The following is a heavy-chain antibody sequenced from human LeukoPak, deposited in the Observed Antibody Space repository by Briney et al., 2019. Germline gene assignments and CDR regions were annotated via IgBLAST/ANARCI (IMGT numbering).Heavy chain of an antibody. V-gene: IGHV4-39*01. Sequence: SETLSLTCTVSGGSISSSSYYWGWIRQPPGKGLEWIGSIYYSGSTYYNPSLKSRVTISVDTSKNQFSLKLSSVTAADTAVYYCARRGIEWLRLSFDYWGQGTLVTVSS. J-gene: IGHJ4*02. CDR1: GGSISSSSYY. CDR2: IYYSGST. D-gene: IGHD5-12*01. CDR3: ARRGIEWLRLSFDY.